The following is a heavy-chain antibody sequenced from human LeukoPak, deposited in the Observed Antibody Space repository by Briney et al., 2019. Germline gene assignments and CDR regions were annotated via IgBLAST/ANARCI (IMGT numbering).Heavy chain of an antibody. Sequence: ASVKVSCKASGYTFTGYYMHWVRQAPGQGLAWMGWINPNSGGTNYAQKFQGRVTMTRDTSISTAYMELSRLRSDDTAVYYCARKRDGSYGAFDIWGQGTMVTVSS. D-gene: IGHD1-26*01. CDR3: ARKRDGSYGAFDI. J-gene: IGHJ3*02. CDR1: GYTFTGYY. V-gene: IGHV1-2*02. CDR2: INPNSGGT.